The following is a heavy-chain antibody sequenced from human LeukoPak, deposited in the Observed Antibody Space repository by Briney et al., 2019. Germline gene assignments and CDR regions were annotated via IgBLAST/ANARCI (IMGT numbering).Heavy chain of an antibody. CDR3: ARGSSSWGIGY. Sequence: SETLSLTCAVYGGSFSGYYWSWIRQPPGKGLERIGEINHSGSTNYNSSLKSRVTISVDTSKNQFSLKLSSVTAADTAVYYCARGSSSWGIGYWGQGTLVTVSS. V-gene: IGHV4-34*01. D-gene: IGHD6-13*01. J-gene: IGHJ4*02. CDR2: INHSGST. CDR1: GGSFSGYY.